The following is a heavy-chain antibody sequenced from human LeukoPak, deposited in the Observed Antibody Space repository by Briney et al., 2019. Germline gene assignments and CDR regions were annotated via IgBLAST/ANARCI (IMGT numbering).Heavy chain of an antibody. CDR1: GGSISSGGYY. CDR2: TYYGGST. CDR3: ARQTPSDYDFWSGYYIHTTFDY. V-gene: IGHV4-39*01. Sequence: PSETLSLTCTVSGGSISSGGYYWTWIRQRPGKGLEWIGYTYYGGSTYYNPSLKSRVTISVDTSKNQFSLKLSSVTAADTAVYYCARQTPSDYDFWSGYYIHTTFDYWGQGTLVTVSS. J-gene: IGHJ4*02. D-gene: IGHD3-3*01.